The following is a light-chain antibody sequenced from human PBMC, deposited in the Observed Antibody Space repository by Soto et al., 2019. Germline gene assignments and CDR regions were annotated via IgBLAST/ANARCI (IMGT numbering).Light chain of an antibody. Sequence: EIVLTQSPVTLSLSPGERATLSCRASQSVDTYLAWYQQKPGQPPRLLIYDASNRAAGVPDRFTGSGSGTDFTLTIPSLEPGDLGVYYCQQRSHWPPLTFGGGTKVEIK. CDR3: QQRSHWPPLT. J-gene: IGKJ4*01. V-gene: IGKV3-11*01. CDR1: QSVDTY. CDR2: DAS.